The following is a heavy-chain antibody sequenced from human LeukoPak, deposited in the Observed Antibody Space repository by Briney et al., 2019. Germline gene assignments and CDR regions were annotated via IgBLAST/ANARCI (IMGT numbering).Heavy chain of an antibody. Sequence: PSQTLSLTCTVSGASVSRGSYYCSWIRQPPGKGLEWIGYISNRGRTNSNPTLESRVTISADTSKNQFSLKLSSVIVADTAVYYCARDRYERDNYGAGFYYYGVDFWGQGTTVTVSS. V-gene: IGHV4-61*01. D-gene: IGHD3-10*01. CDR1: GASVSRGSYY. CDR3: ARDRYERDNYGAGFYYYGVDF. J-gene: IGHJ6*02. CDR2: ISNRGRT.